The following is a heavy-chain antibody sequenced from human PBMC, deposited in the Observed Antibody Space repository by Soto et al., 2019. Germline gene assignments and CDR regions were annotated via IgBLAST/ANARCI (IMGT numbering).Heavy chain of an antibody. CDR2: IKSKTDGGTT. Sequence: GGFLRLSCAASGFTCSNAWMNWVRQAPGKGLEWVGRIKSKTDGGTTDYAAPVKGRFTISRDDSKNTLYLQMNSLKTEDTAVYYCTTDLMADSSSWGLLGRWGYYYYGMDVWGQGTTVTSP. J-gene: IGHJ6*02. CDR3: TTDLMADSSSWGLLGRWGYYYYGMDV. V-gene: IGHV3-15*07. D-gene: IGHD6-13*01. CDR1: GFTCSNAW.